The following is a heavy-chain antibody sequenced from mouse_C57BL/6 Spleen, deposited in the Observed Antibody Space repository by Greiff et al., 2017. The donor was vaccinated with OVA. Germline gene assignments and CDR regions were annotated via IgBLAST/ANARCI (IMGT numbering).Heavy chain of an antibody. Sequence: VKLQESGPELVKPGASVKISCKASGYAFSSSWMNWVKQRPGKGLEWIGRIYPGDGDTNYNGKFKGKATLTADKSSSTAYMQLSSLTSEDSAVYFCARNDYDYVFDYWGQGTTLTVSS. J-gene: IGHJ2*01. CDR2: IYPGDGDT. CDR1: GYAFSSSW. D-gene: IGHD2-4*01. CDR3: ARNDYDYVFDY. V-gene: IGHV1-82*01.